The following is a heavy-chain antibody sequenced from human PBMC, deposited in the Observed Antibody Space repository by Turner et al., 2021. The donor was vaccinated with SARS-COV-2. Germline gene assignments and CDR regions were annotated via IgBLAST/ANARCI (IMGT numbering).Heavy chain of an antibody. V-gene: IGHV3-53*02. D-gene: IGHD3-16*01. J-gene: IGHJ4*02. Sequence: EVQLVETGGGLIQPGGSLSPSCAASGFIVSSNYMSWVRQAPGKGLEWVSVIYSGGSTFYADSVKGRFTISRDNSKNTLYLQMNSLRAEDTAVYYCARDWGEYYFDYWGQGTLVTVSS. CDR2: IYSGGST. CDR1: GFIVSSNY. CDR3: ARDWGEYYFDY.